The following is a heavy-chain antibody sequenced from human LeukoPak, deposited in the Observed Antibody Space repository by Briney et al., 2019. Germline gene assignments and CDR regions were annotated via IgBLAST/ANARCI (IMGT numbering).Heavy chain of an antibody. D-gene: IGHD3-16*02. V-gene: IGHV3-23*01. Sequence: GGSLRLSCAASGFTFSTYAMSWVRQAPGKGLEWVSTISGSGANTYYADSVRGRFTISRDNSKNTLYLHMNSLRAEDTAVYYCAKKRACYTNPYYFDYWGQGTLVTVSS. J-gene: IGHJ4*02. CDR1: GFTFSTYA. CDR2: ISGSGANT. CDR3: AKKRACYTNPYYFDY.